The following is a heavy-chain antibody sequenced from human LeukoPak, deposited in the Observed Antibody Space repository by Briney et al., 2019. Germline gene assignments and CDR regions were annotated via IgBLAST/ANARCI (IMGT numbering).Heavy chain of an antibody. Sequence: GGSLRLSCAASGFSFNNYAMSWVRQAPGEGLEWVSIIIASSGSTFYADSVKGRFTISRDNSKNMLYLQMNSLRVEDTAVYYCVKGGYDYVEVAYFDFWGQGTLVTVSS. CDR3: VKGGYDYVEVAYFDF. V-gene: IGHV3-23*01. D-gene: IGHD5-12*01. J-gene: IGHJ4*02. CDR2: IIASSGST. CDR1: GFSFNNYA.